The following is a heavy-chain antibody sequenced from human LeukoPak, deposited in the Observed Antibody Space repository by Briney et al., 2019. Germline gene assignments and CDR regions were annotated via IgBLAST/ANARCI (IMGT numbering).Heavy chain of an antibody. Sequence: PGGSLRLSCAASGFTFSSYAMSWIRQPPGRGLEWIASIYYSGSTYYNPSLKSRVTISVDTSKNQLSLKLSSLTAADTAVNYCARHEYSGSYYGLSWFDPWGQGTLVTVSS. D-gene: IGHD1-26*01. CDR3: ARHEYSGSYYGLSWFDP. CDR2: IYYSGST. CDR1: GFTFSSYA. V-gene: IGHV4-39*01. J-gene: IGHJ5*02.